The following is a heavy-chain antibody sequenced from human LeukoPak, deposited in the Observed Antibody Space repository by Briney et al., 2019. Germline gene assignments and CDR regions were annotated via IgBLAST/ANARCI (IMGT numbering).Heavy chain of an antibody. Sequence: GGSLRLSCAASGFSFSSYSMNWVRQAPGKGLEWVSAISGSGGSTYYADSVKGRFTISIDDSKNTLYLQMNSLRAEDTAVYYCAKELTHSNYGWGQGTLVTVSS. V-gene: IGHV3-23*01. CDR2: ISGSGGST. J-gene: IGHJ4*02. CDR1: GFSFSSYS. CDR3: AKELTHSNYG. D-gene: IGHD4-11*01.